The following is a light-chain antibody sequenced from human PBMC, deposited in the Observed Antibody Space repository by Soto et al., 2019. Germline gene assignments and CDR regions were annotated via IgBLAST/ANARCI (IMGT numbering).Light chain of an antibody. CDR3: PQYSNWPRT. J-gene: IGKJ1*01. CDR2: GAS. CDR1: QSISIN. Sequence: EIVITQSPATLSVSPGERATLSCRSSQSISINLAWYQKNPGQAPSLLIIGASTRATGVPARFSGSGSGTEFSLTVSSLQSEDFEVYYCPQYSNWPRTFGQGTMVDIK. V-gene: IGKV3-15*01.